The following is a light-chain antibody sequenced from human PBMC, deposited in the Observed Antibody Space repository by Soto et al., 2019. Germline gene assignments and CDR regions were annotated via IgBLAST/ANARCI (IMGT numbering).Light chain of an antibody. CDR2: AAS. Sequence: DIQMTQSPSAMSASVGDRVTITCRASQGISDHLAWLQQKPGTVPKRLIYAASTLQSGVPSRFSGSGSGKDFPLTVTSLQPADLGTYYSLQYDSYPWTFGQGTKVEFK. V-gene: IGKV1-17*03. CDR3: LQYDSYPWT. CDR1: QGISDH. J-gene: IGKJ1*01.